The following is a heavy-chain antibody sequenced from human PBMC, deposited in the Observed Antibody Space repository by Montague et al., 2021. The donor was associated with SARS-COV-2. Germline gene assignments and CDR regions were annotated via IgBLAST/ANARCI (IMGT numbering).Heavy chain of an antibody. V-gene: IGHV4-34*01. J-gene: IGHJ6*02. CDR1: GGSFSGYY. D-gene: IGHD3-10*01. Sequence: SETLSLTCAVYGGSFSGYYWSWIRQPPGKGLELIGEINHSGSTNYNPSLKSRVTISVDTSKNQFSLKLSSVTAAATAVYYCARVRYYGSGTSLGMDVWGQGTTVTVSS. CDR3: ARVRYYGSGTSLGMDV. CDR2: INHSGST.